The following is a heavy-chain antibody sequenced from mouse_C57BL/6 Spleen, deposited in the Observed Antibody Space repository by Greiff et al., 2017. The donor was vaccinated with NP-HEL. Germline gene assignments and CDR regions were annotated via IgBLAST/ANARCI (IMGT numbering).Heavy chain of an antibody. CDR1: GFTFSSYA. CDR3: ARVVITTNVDY. J-gene: IGHJ2*01. V-gene: IGHV5-4*03. CDR2: ISDGGSYT. D-gene: IGHD1-1*01. Sequence: EVMLVESGGGLVKPGGSLKLSCAASGFTFSSYAMSWVRQTPEKRLEWVATISDGGSYTYSPDNVKGRFTISRDNAKNNLYLQMSHLKSEDPARYYCARVVITTNVDYWGQGTTLTVSA.